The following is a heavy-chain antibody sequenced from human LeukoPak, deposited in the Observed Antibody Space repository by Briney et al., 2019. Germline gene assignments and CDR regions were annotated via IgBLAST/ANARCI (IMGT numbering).Heavy chain of an antibody. V-gene: IGHV1-69*06. CDR3: ARHGYGSGIRIIDY. Sequence: VASVKVSCKASGGTFSSYAISWVRQAPGQGLEWMGRIIPIFGTANYAQKFQGRVTITADKSTSTAYMELSSLRSEDTAVYYCARHGYGSGIRIIDYWGQGTLVTVSS. D-gene: IGHD3-10*01. CDR1: GGTFSSYA. CDR2: IIPIFGTA. J-gene: IGHJ4*02.